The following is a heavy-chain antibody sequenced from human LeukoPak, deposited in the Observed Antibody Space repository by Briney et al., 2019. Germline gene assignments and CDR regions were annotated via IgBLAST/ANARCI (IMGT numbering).Heavy chain of an antibody. CDR3: CTRMVRGVIRDY. J-gene: IGHJ4*02. D-gene: IGHD3-10*01. CDR1: GFTFKSYA. V-gene: IGHV3-15*01. Sequence: GGSPKLSCAASGFTFKSYAMSWVRQAPGKGLEWVGRIKSKTDGGTIDYVAPVKGRFTISRDDAKNTLYLQMNSLKIEDTAVYYCCTRMVRGVIRDYWGQGTLVTVSS. CDR2: IKSKTDGGTI.